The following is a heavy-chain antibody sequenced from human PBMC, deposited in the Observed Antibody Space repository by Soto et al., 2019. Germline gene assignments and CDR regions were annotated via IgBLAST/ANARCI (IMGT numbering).Heavy chain of an antibody. CDR1: GFTFRNYG. D-gene: IGHD3-10*02. V-gene: IGHV3-33*01. Sequence: QVQLVESGGGVVQPGRSLRLSCAASGFTFRNYGMHWVRQAPGKGLEWLAVIWYDGSNKYYADSVKGRFTISRDNSKNTLYLQMDSRRAEDTAVYYCARDVRSRRYDLWGQGTLVTVSS. CDR3: ARDVRSRRYDL. J-gene: IGHJ5*02. CDR2: IWYDGSNK.